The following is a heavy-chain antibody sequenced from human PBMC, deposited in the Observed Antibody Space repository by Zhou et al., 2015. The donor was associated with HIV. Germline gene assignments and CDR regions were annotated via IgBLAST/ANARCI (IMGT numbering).Heavy chain of an antibody. CDR1: GGTFSSYA. J-gene: IGHJ4*02. CDR3: ARGTYYYDSSGYYALGY. D-gene: IGHD3-22*01. Sequence: QVQLVQSGAEVKKPGSSVKVSCKASGGTFSSYAISWVRQAPGQGLEWMGGIIPIFGTANYAQKFQGRVTITADESTSTAYMELSSLRSEDTAVYYCARGTYYYDSSGYYALGYWGQGTLVTVSS. CDR2: IIPIFGTA. V-gene: IGHV1-69*01.